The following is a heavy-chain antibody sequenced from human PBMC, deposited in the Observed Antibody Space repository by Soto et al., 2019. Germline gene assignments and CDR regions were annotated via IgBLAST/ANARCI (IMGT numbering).Heavy chain of an antibody. CDR3: ARGIGGWFGVAYYYGMDV. J-gene: IGHJ6*02. D-gene: IGHD3-10*01. CDR2: ISSYNGNT. V-gene: IGHV1-18*01. CDR1: GYTFTSYG. Sequence: QVQLVQSGAEVKKPGASVKVSCKASGYTFTSYGISWVRQAPGQGLEWMGWISSYNGNTNYAQKLQGRVTMTTDTSTSTASMDLRSLRSDDTAVYYCARGIGGWFGVAYYYGMDVWGQGTTVTVSS.